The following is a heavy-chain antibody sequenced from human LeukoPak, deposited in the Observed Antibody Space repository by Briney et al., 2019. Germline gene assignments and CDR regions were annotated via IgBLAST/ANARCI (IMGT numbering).Heavy chain of an antibody. CDR2: IYYSGST. Sequence: PSQTLSLTCTVSGDSISRGAYYWSWIRQHPGKGLEWIGYIYYSGSTYYNPSLKSRVTISVDTSKNQFSLKLSSVTAADTAVYYCARAGRCSSTSCSGWFDPWGQGTLVTVSS. J-gene: IGHJ5*02. CDR3: ARAGRCSSTSCSGWFDP. V-gene: IGHV4-31*03. D-gene: IGHD2-2*01. CDR1: GDSISRGAYY.